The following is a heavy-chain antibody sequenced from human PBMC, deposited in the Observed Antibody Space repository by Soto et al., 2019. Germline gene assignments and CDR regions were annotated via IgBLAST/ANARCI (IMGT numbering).Heavy chain of an antibody. Sequence: SVKVSCKASGGTFSSYAISWVRQAPGQGLEWMGGIIPIFGTANYAQKFQGRVTITADESTSTAYMELSSLRSEDTAVYYCAERYSYGLAFDIWGQGTMVTVSS. D-gene: IGHD5-18*01. V-gene: IGHV1-69*13. J-gene: IGHJ3*02. CDR1: GGTFSSYA. CDR2: IIPIFGTA. CDR3: AERYSYGLAFDI.